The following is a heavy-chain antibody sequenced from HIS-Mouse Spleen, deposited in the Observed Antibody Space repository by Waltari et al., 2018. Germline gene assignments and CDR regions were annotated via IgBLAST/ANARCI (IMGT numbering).Heavy chain of an antibody. CDR2: IYYSGST. CDR3: AREIPYSSSWYDWYFDL. Sequence: QLQLQESGPGLVEPSETLSLTCTVSDGSRSISRHYWRWIRQPPGKGLEWIGSIYYSGSTYYNPSLKSRVTISVDTSKNQFSLKLSSVTAAYTAVYYCAREIPYSSSWYDWYFDLWGRGTLVTVSS. V-gene: IGHV4-39*07. J-gene: IGHJ2*01. D-gene: IGHD6-13*01. CDR1: DGSRSISRHY.